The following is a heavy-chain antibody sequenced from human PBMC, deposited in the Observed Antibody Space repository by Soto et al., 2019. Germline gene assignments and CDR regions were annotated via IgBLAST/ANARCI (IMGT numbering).Heavy chain of an antibody. J-gene: IGHJ5*02. D-gene: IGHD6-13*01. CDR2: IYYSGST. CDR1: GGSISSYY. V-gene: IGHV4-59*01. CDR3: AAAAAGTRWFDP. Sequence: QVQLQESGPGLVKPSETLSLTCTVSGGSISSYYWSWIRQPPGKGLEWIGYIYYSGSTNYNPSLKSRVTISVDTSTNQFSLKLSSVSAADTAVYYCAAAAAGTRWFDPWGQGTLVTVSS.